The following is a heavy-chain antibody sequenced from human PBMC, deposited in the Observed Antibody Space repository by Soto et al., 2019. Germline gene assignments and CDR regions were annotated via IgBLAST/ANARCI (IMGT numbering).Heavy chain of an antibody. Sequence: GGSLRLSCAASGFTFSSYAMSWVRQAPGKGLEWVSAISGSGGSTYYADSVKGRFTISRDNSKNTLYLQMNSLRAEDTAVYYCAKDPGTIVATIYDIHWYYFDYWGQGTLVTVSS. J-gene: IGHJ4*02. D-gene: IGHD5-12*01. CDR1: GFTFSSYA. V-gene: IGHV3-23*01. CDR3: AKDPGTIVATIYDIHWYYFDY. CDR2: ISGSGGST.